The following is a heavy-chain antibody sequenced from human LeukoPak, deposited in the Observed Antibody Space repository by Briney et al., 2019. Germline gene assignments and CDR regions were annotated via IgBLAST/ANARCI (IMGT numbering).Heavy chain of an antibody. CDR1: GFTFSSYA. CDR2: SNGSGGST. V-gene: IGHV3-23*01. D-gene: IGHD4-17*01. J-gene: IGHJ4*02. CDR3: AKVADYAEYY. Sequence: GGALRLSCAASGFTFSSYAMSWVRQAPGKGLEWVAASNGSGGSTYYADSVKGRLTISRDNSKHTLYLQMNRLRAEDTAVYYCAKVADYAEYYWGQGTLVTVSS.